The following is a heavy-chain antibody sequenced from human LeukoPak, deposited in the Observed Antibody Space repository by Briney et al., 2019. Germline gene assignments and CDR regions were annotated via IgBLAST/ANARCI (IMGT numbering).Heavy chain of an antibody. J-gene: IGHJ3*02. CDR3: ARDPLRPPGSGFLAFDI. CDR2: IYYSGST. CDR1: GGSISSSSYY. D-gene: IGHD3-10*01. Sequence: SETLSLTCTVSGGSISSSSYYWGWIRQPPGKGLEWIGSIYYSGSTYYNPSLKSRVTISVDTSKNQFSLKLSSVTAADTAVYYCARDPLRPPGSGFLAFDIWGQGTMVTVSS. V-gene: IGHV4-39*07.